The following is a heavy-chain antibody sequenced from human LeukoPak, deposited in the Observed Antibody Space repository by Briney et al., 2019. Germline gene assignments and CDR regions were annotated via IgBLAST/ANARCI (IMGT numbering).Heavy chain of an antibody. CDR2: ISSSSSYI. CDR3: ARDGGYCSSTSCRGNSDY. J-gene: IGHJ4*02. Sequence: NPGGSLRLSCAASGFTFSSYSMNWVRQAPGKGLEWVSSISSSSSYIYYADSVKGRFTISRDNAKKSLYLQMNSLRAEDTAVYYCARDGGYCSSTSCRGNSDYWGQGTLVTVSS. CDR1: GFTFSSYS. D-gene: IGHD2-2*01. V-gene: IGHV3-21*01.